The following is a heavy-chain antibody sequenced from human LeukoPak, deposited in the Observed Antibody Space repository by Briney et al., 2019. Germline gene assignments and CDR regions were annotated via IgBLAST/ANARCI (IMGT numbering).Heavy chain of an antibody. V-gene: IGHV4-59*01. CDR1: GGSISSYY. D-gene: IGHD2-2*01. CDR2: IYYSGST. CDR3: ARGPHCTSTSCYYFDY. J-gene: IGHJ4*02. Sequence: SETLSLTCTVSGGSISSYYWSWIRQPPGKGLQGIGYIYYSGSTNYNPSLKSRVTISVDTSKNQFSLKLSSVTAADTAVYYCARGPHCTSTSCYYFDYWGQGTLVTVSS.